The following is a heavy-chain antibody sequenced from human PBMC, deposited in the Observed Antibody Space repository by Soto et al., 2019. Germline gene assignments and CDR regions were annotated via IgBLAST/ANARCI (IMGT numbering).Heavy chain of an antibody. D-gene: IGHD3-10*01. CDR1: GGSLTKYY. V-gene: IGHV4-4*07. Sequence: SETLSLTCTVSGGSLTKYYWSWIRQPAGKGLEWIGRVSTSGNVVSKASLRSRLTMSVDTSKNQFSLKLSSVTAADTAVYYCARLSRGLGRELGAFGYWGQGTLVTVSS. CDR2: VSTSGNV. CDR3: ARLSRGLGRELGAFGY. J-gene: IGHJ4*02.